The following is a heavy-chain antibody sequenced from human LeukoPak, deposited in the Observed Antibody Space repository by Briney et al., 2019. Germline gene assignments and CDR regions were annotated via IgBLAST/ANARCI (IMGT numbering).Heavy chain of an antibody. Sequence: ASVKVSCKASGYTFTGYYLHWVRQAPGQGLEWMGCVNPNSGDTNYAQKFQGSVTMTRDTSISTVYMELSRLRSDDTAVYYCARRVTNDFWSGYYHYYYYYMDVWGKGTTVTVSS. D-gene: IGHD3-3*01. J-gene: IGHJ6*03. V-gene: IGHV1-2*02. CDR1: GYTFTGYY. CDR3: ARRVTNDFWSGYYHYYYYYMDV. CDR2: VNPNSGDT.